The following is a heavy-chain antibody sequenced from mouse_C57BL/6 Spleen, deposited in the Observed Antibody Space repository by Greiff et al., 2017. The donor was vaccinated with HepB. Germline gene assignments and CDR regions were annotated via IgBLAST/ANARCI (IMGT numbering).Heavy chain of an antibody. CDR1: GYTFTSYW. D-gene: IGHD1-1*01. Sequence: QVQLKQPGAELVKPGASVKLSCKASGYTFTSYWMQWVKQRPGQGLEWIGEIDPSDSYTNYNQKFKGKATLTVDTSSSTAYMQLSSLTSEDSAVYYCARFAVVATDDYWGQGTTLTVSS. CDR2: IDPSDSYT. V-gene: IGHV1-50*01. J-gene: IGHJ2*01. CDR3: ARFAVVATDDY.